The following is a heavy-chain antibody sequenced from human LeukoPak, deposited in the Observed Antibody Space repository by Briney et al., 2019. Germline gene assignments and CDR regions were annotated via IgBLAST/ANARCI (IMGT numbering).Heavy chain of an antibody. J-gene: IGHJ4*02. V-gene: IGHV4-59*01. CDR2: IYYSGST. CDR1: GGFISSYY. Sequence: SETLSLTCTVSGGFISSYYSSWIRQPPGKGLEWIGYIYYSGSTNYNPSLKSRVTISVDTSKNQFSLKLSSVTAADTAVYYCARRPEWGYFDYWGQGTLVTVSS. CDR3: ARRPEWGYFDY. D-gene: IGHD3-16*01.